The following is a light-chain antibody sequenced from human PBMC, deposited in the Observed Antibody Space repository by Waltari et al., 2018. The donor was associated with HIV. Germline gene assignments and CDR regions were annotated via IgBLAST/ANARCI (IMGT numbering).Light chain of an antibody. Sequence: QSALTQPPSASGSPGQSVTIPCAGTSSDIGLYHFVSWYQHHPGKAPKLMISEVSRRPSGVPDRFSGSKSGNTASLTVSGLQAEDEAAYYCFSYAGNNYLLFGGGTKLTVL. J-gene: IGLJ2*01. V-gene: IGLV2-8*01. CDR2: EVS. CDR1: SSDIGLYHF. CDR3: FSYAGNNYLL.